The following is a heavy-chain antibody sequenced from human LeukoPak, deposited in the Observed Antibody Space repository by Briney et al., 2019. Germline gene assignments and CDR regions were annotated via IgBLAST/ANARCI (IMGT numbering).Heavy chain of an antibody. CDR1: GFTFSSYG. Sequence: GGSLRLSCAASGFTFSSYGMHWVREAPGKGLEWVAVISYDGSNKYYADSVKGRFTISRDNSKNTLYRQMNSLRAEDTAVYYCASLWGTDYWGQGTLVTVSS. CDR2: ISYDGSNK. V-gene: IGHV3-30*03. D-gene: IGHD2-21*01. J-gene: IGHJ4*02. CDR3: ASLWGTDY.